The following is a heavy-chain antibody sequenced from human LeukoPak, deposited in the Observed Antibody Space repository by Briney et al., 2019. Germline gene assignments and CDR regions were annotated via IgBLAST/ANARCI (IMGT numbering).Heavy chain of an antibody. CDR2: IYHTGST. D-gene: IGHD2-8*01. CDR3: ARASRMVGRWFDP. J-gene: IGHJ5*02. V-gene: IGHV4-38-2*02. Sequence: SSETLSLTCTVSGYFISSGYYWGWIRQPPGKGLEWIGSIYHTGSTYYNPSLKSRVTISVDTSKNQFSLKLRSVTAADTAVYYCARASRMVGRWFDPWGQGTLVTVSS. CDR1: GYFISSGYY.